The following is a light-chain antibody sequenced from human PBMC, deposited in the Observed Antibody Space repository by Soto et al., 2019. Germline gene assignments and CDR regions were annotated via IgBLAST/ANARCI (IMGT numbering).Light chain of an antibody. CDR1: QSITTY. Sequence: DIQMTQSPSSLSASLGDRVTITCRASQSITTYLNWYQQKPGKAPKPLIFAASNLQSGVPSRVSGSGSGTDFTLTISSLQPEDFATYYCQQTYSTPITFGQGTRLEIK. J-gene: IGKJ5*01. V-gene: IGKV1-39*01. CDR2: AAS. CDR3: QQTYSTPIT.